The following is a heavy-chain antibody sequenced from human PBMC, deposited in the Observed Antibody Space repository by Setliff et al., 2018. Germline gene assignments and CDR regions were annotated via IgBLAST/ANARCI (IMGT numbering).Heavy chain of an antibody. CDR1: GFTVSSFS. CDR3: AKDGGTSMVKTYYYGLDV. CDR2: LSDDGSSD. V-gene: IGHV3-30*18. D-gene: IGHD5-18*01. J-gene: IGHJ6*02. Sequence: GGSLRLSCAASGFTVSSFSMHWVRQAPVKGLDWVATLSDDGSSDFYADSVKGRFTISRDNAKNSLYLDLNSLRAEDMAVYYCAKDGGTSMVKTYYYGLDVWGQGTKVTVSS.